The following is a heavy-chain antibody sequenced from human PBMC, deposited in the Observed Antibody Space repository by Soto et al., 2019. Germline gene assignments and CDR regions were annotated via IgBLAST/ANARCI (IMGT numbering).Heavy chain of an antibody. V-gene: IGHV1-18*01. D-gene: IGHD2-15*01. Sequence: QVQLVQSGIEVKNPGASVKVSCKASGYAFTSFGIIWVRQAPGQGLEWMGWTVANNGYTKYAQNLQGRVTLITDTSTSTAYMELRSLMYDDTAVYYCARCSGGTCYASYAFNIWCQGTMVTVSS. CDR3: ARCSGGTCYASYAFNI. CDR2: TVANNGYT. J-gene: IGHJ3*02. CDR1: GYAFTSFG.